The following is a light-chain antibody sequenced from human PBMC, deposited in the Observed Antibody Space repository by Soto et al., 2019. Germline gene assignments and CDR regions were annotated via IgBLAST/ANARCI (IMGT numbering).Light chain of an antibody. J-gene: IGLJ1*01. V-gene: IGLV2-23*01. CDR2: ERS. CDR3: CSFTSSNTHV. Sequence: QSPLAQPPSVSVSPGQSITIACSVASSDFGTYNLVSWYQHHPGKVPKLIIYERSKRPSGVSDRFSGSKSGNTASLTISGLQAEDEADYYCCSFTSSNTHVFGAGTKVTVL. CDR1: SSDFGTYNL.